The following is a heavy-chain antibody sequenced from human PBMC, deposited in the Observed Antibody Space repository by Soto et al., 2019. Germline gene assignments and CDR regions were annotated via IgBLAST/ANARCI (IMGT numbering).Heavy chain of an antibody. Sequence: QVQLQESGPGLVKPSQTLSLTCTVSGGSISSGGYYWSWIRQHPGKGLEWIGYIYYSGSTYYNPCLMSRVNISVDTSKNQFSLKLSSVTAADTAVYYCARVNYYDSSGYYYRGRLFDYWGQGTLVTVSS. V-gene: IGHV4-31*03. CDR2: IYYSGST. CDR3: ARVNYYDSSGYYYRGRLFDY. CDR1: GGSISSGGYY. J-gene: IGHJ4*02. D-gene: IGHD3-22*01.